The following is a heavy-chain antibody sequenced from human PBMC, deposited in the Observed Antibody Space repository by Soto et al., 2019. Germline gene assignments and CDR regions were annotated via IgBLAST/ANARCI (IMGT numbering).Heavy chain of an antibody. CDR1: GFTFSSNA. CDR3: GKGAWGAFDI. J-gene: IGHJ3*02. D-gene: IGHD7-27*01. Sequence: EVQLLESGGGLVQPGGSLRLSCVASGFTFSSNAMSWVRQAPGKGLEWVSHITSGSGGGTYYADSVKGRFTISRDNAKTSLYIQMNRLIVEVTAVYYCGKGAWGAFDIWGHWTLVTVSS. CDR2: ITSGSGGGT. V-gene: IGHV3-23*01.